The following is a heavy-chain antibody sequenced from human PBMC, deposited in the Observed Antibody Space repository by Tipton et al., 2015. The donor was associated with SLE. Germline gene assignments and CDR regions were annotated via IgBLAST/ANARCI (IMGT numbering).Heavy chain of an antibody. CDR2: VYYSGIT. CDR1: GGSIRTYY. J-gene: IGHJ3*02. D-gene: IGHD3-3*01. CDR3: ARDRTGGDFWSGLRAFDI. V-gene: IGHV4-59*01. Sequence: TLSLTCSVSGGSIRTYYWSWIRQTPGKGLEWIGYVYYSGITNYNPSLYGRVSISVDTSKNQFSLKLSSVTAADTAVYYCARDRTGGDFWSGLRAFDIWGQGTMVTVSS.